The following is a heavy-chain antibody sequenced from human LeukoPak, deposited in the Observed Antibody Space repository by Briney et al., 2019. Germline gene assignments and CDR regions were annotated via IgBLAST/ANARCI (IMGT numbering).Heavy chain of an antibody. J-gene: IGHJ4*02. CDR2: IIPIFGTA. D-gene: IGHD3-16*02. Sequence: ASVKVSCKASGGTFISYAISWVRQAPGQGLEWMGGIIPIFGTANYAQKFQGRVTITADESTSTAYMELSSLRSEDTAVYYCARDGRRITFGGVIVIPGDLDYWGQGTLVTVSS. V-gene: IGHV1-69*13. CDR3: ARDGRRITFGGVIVIPGDLDY. CDR1: GGTFISYA.